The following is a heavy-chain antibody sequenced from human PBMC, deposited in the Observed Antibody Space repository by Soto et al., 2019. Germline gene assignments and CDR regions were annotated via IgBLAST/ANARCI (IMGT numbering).Heavy chain of an antibody. J-gene: IGHJ4*02. Sequence: PGGSLRLSCAASGFTFSSYAMSWVRQAPGKGLEWVSAISGSGGSTYYADSVKGRFTISRDNSKNTLYLQMNSLRAEDTVVYYCAKVPSIVVVPAAPWYWGQGTLVTVSS. CDR1: GFTFSSYA. V-gene: IGHV3-23*01. CDR2: ISGSGGST. CDR3: AKVPSIVVVPAAPWY. D-gene: IGHD2-2*01.